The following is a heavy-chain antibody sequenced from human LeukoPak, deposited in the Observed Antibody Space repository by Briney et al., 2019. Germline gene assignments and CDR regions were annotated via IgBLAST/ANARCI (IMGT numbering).Heavy chain of an antibody. CDR3: ARLERITGTINNWFDP. J-gene: IGHJ5*02. D-gene: IGHD1-7*01. CDR1: GYSFTSYW. CDR2: IYPGDSDT. V-gene: IGHV5-51*01. Sequence: GESLKISCKGSGYSFTSYWIGWVRQMPGKGLEWMGIIYPGDSDTRYSPSFQGQVTISADKYISTAYLQWSSLKASDTAMYYCARLERITGTINNWFDPWGQGTLVTVSS.